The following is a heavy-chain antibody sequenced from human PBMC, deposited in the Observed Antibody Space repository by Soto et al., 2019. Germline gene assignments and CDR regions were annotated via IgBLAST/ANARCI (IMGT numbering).Heavy chain of an antibody. CDR3: ARQEEVVGNFDY. D-gene: IGHD2-15*01. CDR2: IYPGDSDI. J-gene: IGHJ4*02. V-gene: IGHV5-51*01. CDR1: GYTFSSYW. Sequence: PGESLKISCKGSGYTFSSYWIGWVRQMPGKGLEWMGIIYPGDSDIRSSPSLQGQVTISADKSISTAYLQWNSLKASDTAMYYCARQEEVVGNFDYWGQGTLVTVSS.